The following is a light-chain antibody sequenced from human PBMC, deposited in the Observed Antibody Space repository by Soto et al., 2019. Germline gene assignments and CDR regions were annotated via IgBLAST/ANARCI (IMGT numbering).Light chain of an antibody. CDR1: QSVSSN. CDR2: GAS. CDR3: QQYNNWAFT. V-gene: IGKV3D-15*01. Sequence: EMVMTQSPATLSVSPGERATLSCRASQSVSSNLAWYQQKPGQAPRLLIYGASTRATGIPARFSGSGSGTEVTLTSSSLQCEDFAVYYCQQYNNWAFTFGPGTSGDIK. J-gene: IGKJ3*01.